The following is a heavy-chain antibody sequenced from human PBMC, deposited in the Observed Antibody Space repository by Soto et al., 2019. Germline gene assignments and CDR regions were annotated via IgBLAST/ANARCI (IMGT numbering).Heavy chain of an antibody. D-gene: IGHD3-10*01. CDR3: ASRGTMVRGGPGWAFHI. J-gene: IGHJ3*02. Sequence: QVQLVQSGAEVKKPGSSVKVSCKASGGTFSSYAISWVRQAPGQGLEWMGGIIPIFGTANYAQKFQGRVTITADEATSTAYMELSSLRSEDTAVYYCASRGTMVRGGPGWAFHIWGQGTMVTVSS. CDR1: GGTFSSYA. CDR2: IIPIFGTA. V-gene: IGHV1-69*01.